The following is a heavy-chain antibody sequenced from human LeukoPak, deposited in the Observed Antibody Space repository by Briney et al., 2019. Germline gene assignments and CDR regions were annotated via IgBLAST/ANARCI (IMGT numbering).Heavy chain of an antibody. J-gene: IGHJ4*02. Sequence: GGSLRLSCAASGFTFSGSAMHWVRQASGKGLEWVGRIRSKANSYATAYAASVKGRFTISRDDSKNTAYLQMNSLKTEDTAVYYCTRLFPYSGRTTDWGQGTLVIVSS. CDR3: TRLFPYSGRTTD. D-gene: IGHD1-26*01. CDR1: GFTFSGSA. CDR2: IRSKANSYAT. V-gene: IGHV3-73*01.